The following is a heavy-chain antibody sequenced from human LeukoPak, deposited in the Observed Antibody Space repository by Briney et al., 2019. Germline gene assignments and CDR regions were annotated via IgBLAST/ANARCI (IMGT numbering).Heavy chain of an antibody. CDR2: ISAYNGNT. CDR1: GYTFTSYG. D-gene: IGHD1-26*01. CDR3: ARDLPPRSWSPFKFDI. J-gene: IGHJ4*02. V-gene: IGHV1-18*01. Sequence: ASLKVSCKASGYTFTSYGISWVRQAPGQGLEWMGWISAYNGNTNYAQKLQGRVTMTTDTSTSTAYMELRSLRSDDTAVYYSARDLPPRSWSPFKFDIWGQGTLVTVSS.